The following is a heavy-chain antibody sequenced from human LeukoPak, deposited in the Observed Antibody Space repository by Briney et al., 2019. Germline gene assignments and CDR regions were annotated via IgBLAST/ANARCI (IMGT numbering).Heavy chain of an antibody. J-gene: IGHJ4*02. D-gene: IGHD3-10*01. CDR3: ARDYYGSGSY. V-gene: IGHV3-74*01. CDR2: IKSDGSST. CDR1: GFTFSSFW. Sequence: PGGSLRLSCAASGFTFSSFWMHWVRQAPGKGLVWVSRIKSDGSSTSYADSVKGRFTISRDNAKNTLYLQMNSLRAEDTAVYYYARDYYGSGSYWGQGTLVTVSS.